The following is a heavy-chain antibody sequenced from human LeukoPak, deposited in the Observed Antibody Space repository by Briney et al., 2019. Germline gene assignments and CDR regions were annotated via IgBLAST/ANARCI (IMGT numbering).Heavy chain of an antibody. CDR2: INAGNGNT. V-gene: IGHV1-3*01. CDR1: GYTFTSYA. CDR3: ARSSVSVAAAASGGFDY. Sequence: ASVKVSCKASGYTFTSYAMHWVRQAPGQRLEWMGWINAGNGNTKYSQKFQGRVTITRDTSASTAYMELSSLRSEDTAVYYCARSSVSVAAAASGGFDYRGQGTLVTVSS. J-gene: IGHJ4*02. D-gene: IGHD6-13*01.